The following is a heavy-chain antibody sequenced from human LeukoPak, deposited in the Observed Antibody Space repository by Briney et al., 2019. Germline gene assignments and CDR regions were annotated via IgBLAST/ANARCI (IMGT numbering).Heavy chain of an antibody. V-gene: IGHV3-23*01. J-gene: IGHJ4*02. CDR2: ISGGSDLI. CDR3: AKKIPGTPPLDY. CDR1: GFTFSSYA. Sequence: PGGSLRLSCAASGFTFSSYAMNWVRQAPGKGLEWVSLISGGSDLIYYADSVKGRFTISRDNSKNTLYLQMNSLRAEDTAVYYCAKKIPGTPPLDYWGQGTLVTVPS. D-gene: IGHD3-10*01.